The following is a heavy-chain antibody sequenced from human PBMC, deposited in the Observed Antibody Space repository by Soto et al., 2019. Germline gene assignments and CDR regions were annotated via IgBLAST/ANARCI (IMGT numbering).Heavy chain of an antibody. CDR1: GGSISSSNYY. J-gene: IGHJ3*02. CDR3: SGYRDGDAFDI. D-gene: IGHD5-18*01. CDR2: IYYSGST. Sequence: SETLSLTCTVSGGSISSSNYYWGWIRQPPGKGLEWIGSIYYSGSTYYNPSLKSRVTISVDTSKNQFSLKLSSVTAADTAVYYSSGYRDGDAFDIWGQGTMVTVSS. V-gene: IGHV4-39*01.